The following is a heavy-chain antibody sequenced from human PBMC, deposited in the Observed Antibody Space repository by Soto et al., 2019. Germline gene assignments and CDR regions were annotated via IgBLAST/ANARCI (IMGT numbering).Heavy chain of an antibody. Sequence: GSLRLSCSASGFTFISYSINFVRQAPGKGLEWVSSISSSSSYIYYADSVKGRFTISRDNAKNSLYLQMNSLRAEDTAVYYCARARRNYYGMDVWGQGTTVTVSS. CDR3: ARARRNYYGMDV. CDR1: GFTFISYS. CDR2: ISSSSSYI. V-gene: IGHV3-21*01. D-gene: IGHD6-6*01. J-gene: IGHJ6*02.